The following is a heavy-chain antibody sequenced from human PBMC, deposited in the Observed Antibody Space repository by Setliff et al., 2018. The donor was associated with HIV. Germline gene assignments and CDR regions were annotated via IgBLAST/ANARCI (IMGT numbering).Heavy chain of an antibody. CDR3: ARYRRGAEWFDP. CDR1: GGSISGYY. V-gene: IGHV4-4*09. CDR2: SYTSGST. J-gene: IGHJ5*02. D-gene: IGHD1-26*01. Sequence: SETLSLTCTVSGGSISGYYWSWIRQPPGKGLEWIGYSYTSGSTNYNPSLKTRVTISIDTSKNQFSLKVTSLTAADTAVYYCARYRRGAEWFDPWGQGTLVTVSS.